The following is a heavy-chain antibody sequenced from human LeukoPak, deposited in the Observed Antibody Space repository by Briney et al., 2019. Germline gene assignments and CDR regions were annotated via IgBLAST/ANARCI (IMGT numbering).Heavy chain of an antibody. Sequence: ASVKVSCKASGYTFTGYYMHWVRQAPGQGLEWMGWINPNSGGTNYAQKFQGRVTMTRDTSISTAYMELSRLRSDDTAVYYCARSEKRWLQLRPFDYWGQGTLVTVSS. D-gene: IGHD5-24*01. J-gene: IGHJ4*02. CDR3: ARSEKRWLQLRPFDY. CDR2: INPNSGGT. CDR1: GYTFTGYY. V-gene: IGHV1-2*02.